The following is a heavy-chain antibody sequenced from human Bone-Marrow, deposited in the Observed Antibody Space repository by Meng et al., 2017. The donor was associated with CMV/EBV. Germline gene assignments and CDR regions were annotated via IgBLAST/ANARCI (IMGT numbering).Heavy chain of an antibody. V-gene: IGHV3-7*01. CDR3: ARYLRASSTSCIDH. CDR2: IKEDGSEK. D-gene: IGHD2-2*01. CDR1: GFTFSSYA. Sequence: GESLKISCAASGFTFSSYAMHWVRQAPGKGLEWVANIKEDGSEKYYVDSVKGRFTISRDNAKNSLYLQMSSLRVEDTAVYYCARYLRASSTSCIDHRGQGTLVTVSS. J-gene: IGHJ4*02.